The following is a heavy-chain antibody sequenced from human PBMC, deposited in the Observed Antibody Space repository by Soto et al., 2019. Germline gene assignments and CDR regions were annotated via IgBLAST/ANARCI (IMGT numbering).Heavy chain of an antibody. CDR2: IYYSGST. Sequence: QVQLQESGPGLVKPSETLSLTCTVSGGSISSYYWSWIRQPPGKGLEWIGYIYYSGSTNYNPSLKSRVTISVDTSKNQFSLKPSSVTAADTAVYYCARGAGGDLVYFDYWGQGTLVTVSS. J-gene: IGHJ4*02. V-gene: IGHV4-59*01. CDR1: GGSISSYY. CDR3: ARGAGGDLVYFDY. D-gene: IGHD6-19*01.